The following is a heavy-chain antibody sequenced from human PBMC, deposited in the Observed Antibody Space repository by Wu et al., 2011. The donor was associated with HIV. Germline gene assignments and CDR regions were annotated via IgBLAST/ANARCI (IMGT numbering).Heavy chain of an antibody. Sequence: QVQLVQSGAEVKKPGSSVKVSCKASGGTFSTYAISWVRQAPGQGLEWMGRIIPIFGTANYAQKFQGRVTLTADESTSTAYMELSSLRSEDTAVYYCARDRMADCSSTSCYSNYYYMDVWGKGTTVTVSS. CDR1: GGTFSTYA. CDR2: IIPIFGTA. J-gene: IGHJ6*03. V-gene: IGHV1-69*15. D-gene: IGHD2-2*02. CDR3: ARDRMADCSSTSCYSNYYYMDV.